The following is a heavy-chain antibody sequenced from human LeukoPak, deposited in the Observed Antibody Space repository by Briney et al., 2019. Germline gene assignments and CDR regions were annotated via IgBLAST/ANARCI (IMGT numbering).Heavy chain of an antibody. Sequence: PGGSLRLSCAASGFTFSSYSMNWVRQAPGKGLEWVSYISSSSSTIYYADSVKGRFTISRDNAKNSLYLQMNSLRAEDTAVYYCARILEGSGYSTGDYWGQGTLVTVSS. J-gene: IGHJ4*02. CDR3: ARILEGSGYSTGDY. CDR1: GFTFSSYS. V-gene: IGHV3-48*01. CDR2: ISSSSSTI. D-gene: IGHD3-3*01.